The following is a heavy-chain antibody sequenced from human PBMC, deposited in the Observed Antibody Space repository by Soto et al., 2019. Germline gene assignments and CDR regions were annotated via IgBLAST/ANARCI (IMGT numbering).Heavy chain of an antibody. CDR3: ARDHCVGGNCFSTYYGMDV. J-gene: IGHJ6*02. Sequence: SETLSLTCTVSADSVSSANYYWTWIRQPPGKGLEWIGNIYYTGSTNYNPSLKSRVTISLNTSKMQLSLKLRSVTAADAAVYYCARDHCVGGNCFSTYYGMDVWGRGTTVTVSS. CDR1: ADSVSSANYY. V-gene: IGHV4-61*01. CDR2: IYYTGST. D-gene: IGHD2-15*01.